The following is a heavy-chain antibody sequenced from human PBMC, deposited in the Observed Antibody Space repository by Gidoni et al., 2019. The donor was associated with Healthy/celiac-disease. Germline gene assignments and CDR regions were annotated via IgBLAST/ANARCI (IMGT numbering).Heavy chain of an antibody. CDR2: IYSGGST. J-gene: IGHJ4*02. CDR1: GFTGSRNY. CDR3: ARGRQRWYYFDY. V-gene: IGHV3-66*01. D-gene: IGHD5-18*01. Sequence: EVQLVESGGGVVQPGGSLRLSRAASGFTGSRNYMSWVRQATGKGLEWVSVIYSGGSTYYADSVKGRFTISRDNSKNTLYLQMNSLRAEDTAVYYCARGRQRWYYFDYWGQGTLVTVSS.